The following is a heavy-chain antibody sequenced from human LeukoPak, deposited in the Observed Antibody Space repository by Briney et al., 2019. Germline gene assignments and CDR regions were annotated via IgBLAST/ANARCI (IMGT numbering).Heavy chain of an antibody. Sequence: ASVKVSCKASGGTFSSYAISWVRRAPGQGLEWMGGIIPIFGTANYAQKFQGRVTITTDESTSTAYMELSSLRSEDTAVYYCARAISPYYYMDVWGKGTTVTVSS. CDR1: GGTFSSYA. J-gene: IGHJ6*03. CDR3: ARAISPYYYMDV. V-gene: IGHV1-69*05. D-gene: IGHD2-21*01. CDR2: IIPIFGTA.